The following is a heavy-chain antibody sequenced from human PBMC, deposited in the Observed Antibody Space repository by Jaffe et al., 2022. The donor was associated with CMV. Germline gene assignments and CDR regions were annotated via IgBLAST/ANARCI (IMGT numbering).Heavy chain of an antibody. D-gene: IGHD3-22*01. CDR3: ARDQRITMIVVVITYFDY. CDR1: GYTFTSYA. V-gene: IGHV1-3*01. Sequence: QVQLVQSGAEVKKPGASVKVSCKASGYTFTSYAMHWVRQAPGQRLEWMGWINAGNGNTKYSQKFQGRVTITRDTSASTAYMELSSLRSEDTAVYYCARDQRITMIVVVITYFDYWGQGTLVTVSS. CDR2: INAGNGNT. J-gene: IGHJ4*02.